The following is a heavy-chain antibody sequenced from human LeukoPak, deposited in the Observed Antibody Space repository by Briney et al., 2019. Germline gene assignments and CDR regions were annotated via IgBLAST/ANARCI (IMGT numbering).Heavy chain of an antibody. D-gene: IGHD7-27*01. CDR1: GGSISTYY. CDR3: ARLAWGRLDY. Sequence: SETLSLTCTVSGGSISTYYWTWIRQPAGKGPEWIGRVSTTDTAIYNPSLETRVTVSIDTSKNQFSLKLSSVTAADTAVYYCARLAWGRLDYWGQGTLVTVSS. V-gene: IGHV4-4*07. J-gene: IGHJ4*02. CDR2: VSTTDTA.